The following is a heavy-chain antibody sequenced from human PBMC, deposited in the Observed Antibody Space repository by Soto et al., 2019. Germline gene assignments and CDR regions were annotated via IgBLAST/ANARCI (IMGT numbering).Heavy chain of an antibody. Sequence: TSETLSLTCAVSGYSISSGYYWGWIRQPPGKGLEWIGSIYHSGSTYYNPSLKSRVTISVDTSKNQFSLKLSSVTAADTALYYCARVGPGIAAAGYYYYGMDVWGQGTTVTVSS. CDR2: IYHSGST. CDR3: ARVGPGIAAAGYYYYGMDV. D-gene: IGHD6-13*01. J-gene: IGHJ6*02. V-gene: IGHV4-38-2*01. CDR1: GYSISSGYY.